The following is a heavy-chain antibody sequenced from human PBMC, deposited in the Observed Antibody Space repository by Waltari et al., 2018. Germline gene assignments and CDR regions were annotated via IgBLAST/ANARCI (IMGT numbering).Heavy chain of an antibody. D-gene: IGHD6-13*01. CDR2: ISSSSSYI. CDR3: ARDPAAAGPY. V-gene: IGHV3-21*01. J-gene: IGHJ4*02. Sequence: EVQLVESGGGLVKPGGSLSLSCAASGFTFSSSSMNWVRQDPGKGLEWVSSISSSSSYIYYADSVKGRFTISRDNAKNSLYLQMNSLRAEDTAVYYCARDPAAAGPYWGQGTLVTVSS. CDR1: GFTFSSSS.